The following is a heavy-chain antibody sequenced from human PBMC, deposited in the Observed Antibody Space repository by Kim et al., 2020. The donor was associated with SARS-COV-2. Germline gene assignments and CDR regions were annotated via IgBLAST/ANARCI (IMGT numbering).Heavy chain of an antibody. V-gene: IGHV4-59*01. CDR2: IYYSGST. J-gene: IGHJ6*02. CDR3: AGGPWVRGVKVDYGMDV. D-gene: IGHD3-10*01. CDR1: GGSISSYY. Sequence: SETLSLTCTVSGGSISSYYWSWIRQPPGKGLEWIGYIYYSGSTNYNPSRKSRVTISVDTSKNQFSLKLSSVTAADTAVYYCAGGPWVRGVKVDYGMDVWGQGTTVTVSS.